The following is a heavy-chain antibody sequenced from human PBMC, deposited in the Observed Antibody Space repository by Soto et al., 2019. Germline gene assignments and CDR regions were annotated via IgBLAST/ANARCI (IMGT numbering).Heavy chain of an antibody. CDR3: ARDWSYPSGGIDY. J-gene: IGHJ4*02. Sequence: QVQLVQSGDEVKKPGASVKVSCKTSGYSFTNYGISWVRQAPGQGLECMGWISPYSGNTNHAQKFQGRVTLTTDTSTSTAYMVLRSLTSDDTAVYYCARDWSYPSGGIDYWGQGTLVTVSS. CDR2: ISPYSGNT. CDR1: GYSFTNYG. V-gene: IGHV1-18*01. D-gene: IGHD6-25*01.